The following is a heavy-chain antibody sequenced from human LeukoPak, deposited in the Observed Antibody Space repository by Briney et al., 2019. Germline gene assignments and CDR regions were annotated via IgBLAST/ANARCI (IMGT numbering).Heavy chain of an antibody. J-gene: IGHJ6*02. V-gene: IGHV3-21*01. CDR2: ISSSSSYI. Sequence: GGSLRLSCAASGFTFSSYSMNWVRQAPGKGLEWVSSISSSSSYIYYADSVKGRFTFSRDNAKNSLYLQMNSLRAEDTAVYYCARDLGYSYGTTDEYYYYYGMDVWGQGTTVTVSS. CDR3: ARDLGYSYGTTDEYYYYYGMDV. D-gene: IGHD5-18*01. CDR1: GFTFSSYS.